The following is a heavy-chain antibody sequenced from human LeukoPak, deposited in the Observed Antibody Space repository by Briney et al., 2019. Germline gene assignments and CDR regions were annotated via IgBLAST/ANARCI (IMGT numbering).Heavy chain of an antibody. CDR3: ARDNGNKYYFDY. CDR2: ISSNSKYT. D-gene: IGHD2-8*01. V-gene: IGHV3-11*05. Sequence: GGSLRLSCAASGFIFSDYFMSWIRQAPGKELEWISYISSNSKYTKYADSVKGRFAISRDNAKKSLYLQMNSLGAEDTAVYYCARDNGNKYYFDYWGQGTLVTVSS. J-gene: IGHJ4*02. CDR1: GFIFSDYF.